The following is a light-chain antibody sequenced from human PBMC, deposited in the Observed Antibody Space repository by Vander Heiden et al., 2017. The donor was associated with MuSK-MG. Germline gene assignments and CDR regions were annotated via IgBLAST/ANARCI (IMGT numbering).Light chain of an antibody. CDR1: SSDVGGYNY. CDR3: CSYAGSSRV. Sequence: QSALTQPRSVSVSPGQSVTISCTGTSSDVGGYNYVSWYQQHPGKAPKLMIYDVSKRPSGVPDRFSGSKSGNTASLTISGLQAEDEADYYCCSYAGSSRVFGGGTKLTVL. CDR2: DVS. V-gene: IGLV2-11*01. J-gene: IGLJ2*01.